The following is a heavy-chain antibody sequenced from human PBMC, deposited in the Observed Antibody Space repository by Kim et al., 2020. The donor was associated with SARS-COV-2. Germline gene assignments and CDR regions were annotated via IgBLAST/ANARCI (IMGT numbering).Heavy chain of an antibody. Sequence: SETLSLTCTVSGGSISSYYWSWIRQPPGKGLEWIGYIYYSGSTNYNPSLKSRVTISVDTSKNQFSLKLSSVTAADTAVYYCARVAVAGWGTFDYWGQGTLGTVSS. CDR3: ARVAVAGWGTFDY. CDR2: IYYSGST. D-gene: IGHD6-19*01. CDR1: GGSISSYY. V-gene: IGHV4-59*01. J-gene: IGHJ4*02.